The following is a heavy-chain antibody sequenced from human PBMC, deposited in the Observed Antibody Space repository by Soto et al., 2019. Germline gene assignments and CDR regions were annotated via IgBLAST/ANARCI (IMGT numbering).Heavy chain of an antibody. CDR2: MNPNSGNT. Sequence: ASVKVSCKASGYTFTSYDINWVRQATGQGLEWMGWMNPNSGNTGYAQKFQGRVTMTTNTSISTAYMELSSLRSEDTAVYYCARVSELPNWLDPWGQGTLVTVSS. D-gene: IGHD1-26*01. V-gene: IGHV1-8*01. CDR3: ARVSELPNWLDP. J-gene: IGHJ5*02. CDR1: GYTFTSYD.